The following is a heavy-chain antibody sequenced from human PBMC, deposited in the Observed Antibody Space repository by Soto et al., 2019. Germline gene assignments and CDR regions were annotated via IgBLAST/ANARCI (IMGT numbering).Heavy chain of an antibody. CDR3: ASTFWAPYYYYYYMDV. Sequence: SETLSLTCTVSGGSISSYYWSWIRQPPGKGLEWIGYIYYSGSTNYNPSLKSRVTISVDTSKNQFSLKLSSVTAADTAVYYCASTFWAPYYYYYYMDVWGKGTTVTVSS. V-gene: IGHV4-59*01. CDR1: GGSISSYY. D-gene: IGHD3-16*01. J-gene: IGHJ6*03. CDR2: IYYSGST.